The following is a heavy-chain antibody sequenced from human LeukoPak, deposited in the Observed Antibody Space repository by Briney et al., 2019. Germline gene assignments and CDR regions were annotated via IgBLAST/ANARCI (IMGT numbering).Heavy chain of an antibody. CDR1: GFTFSSYA. D-gene: IGHD1-26*01. CDR2: ITGGGYST. J-gene: IGHJ4*02. CDR3: AKDASYSGTYIANFDY. V-gene: IGHV3-23*01. Sequence: PGGSLRLSCAASGFTFSSYAMSWVRQAPGKGLEWVSSITGGGYSTCYADSVKGRFTISRDNSGNTLFLHVDSLRAEDTAVYYCAKDASYSGTYIANFDYWGQGTLVTVSS.